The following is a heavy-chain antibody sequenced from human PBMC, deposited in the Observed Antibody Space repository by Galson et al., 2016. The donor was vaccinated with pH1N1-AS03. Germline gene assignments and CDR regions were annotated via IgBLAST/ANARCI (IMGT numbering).Heavy chain of an antibody. CDR2: IKGDGSEK. Sequence: LRLSCAASGFTFSSYWLTWVRQAPGKGLEWVANIKGDGSEKYYADSVKGRFTISRDNAKNSLYLQMNSLRAEDTAVYYCTRDVAPVSPGGMAYWGQGTLVTVSS. CDR1: GFTFSSYW. J-gene: IGHJ4*02. V-gene: IGHV3-7*03. CDR3: TRDVAPVSPGGMAY. D-gene: IGHD5-24*01.